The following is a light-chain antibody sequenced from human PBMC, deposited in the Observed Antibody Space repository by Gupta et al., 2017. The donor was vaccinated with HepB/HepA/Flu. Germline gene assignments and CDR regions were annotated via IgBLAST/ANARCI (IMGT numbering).Light chain of an antibody. CDR3: QREGSSLST. Sequence: EIVLTQSPGTLSLSPGERASLSCMASQSISYNYLAWYQQNPGRAPRLLIYGASIMRPGLPDRFSGRGSGTEFTLTISRLEPEDFAVYFCQREGSSLSTFGQGTKLEIK. CDR2: GAS. CDR1: QSISYNY. V-gene: IGKV3-20*01. J-gene: IGKJ2*01.